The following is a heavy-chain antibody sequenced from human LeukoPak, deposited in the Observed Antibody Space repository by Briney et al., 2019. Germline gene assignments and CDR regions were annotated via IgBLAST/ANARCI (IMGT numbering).Heavy chain of an antibody. D-gene: IGHD1-1*01. J-gene: IGHJ4*02. CDR2: ISGSGVST. V-gene: IGHV3-23*01. Sequence: GGSLRLSCAASGFTFDNYAMSWVRQAPGRGLEWVSSISGSGVSTYYADSVKGRFTISRDNSKNTLFLQMNSLRAEDTAVYFCAKKRTAIDYWGQRTVVPVSS. CDR1: GFTFDNYA. CDR3: AKKRTAIDY.